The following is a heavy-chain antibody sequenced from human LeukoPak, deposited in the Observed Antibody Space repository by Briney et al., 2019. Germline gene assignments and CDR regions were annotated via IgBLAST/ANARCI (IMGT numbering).Heavy chain of an antibody. CDR3: AELGITMIGGV. Sequence: QAGGSLRLSCAASGFTFSSYEMNWVRQAPGKGLEWVSYISSSGSTIYYADPVKGRFTISRDNAKNSLYLQMNSLRAEDTAVYYCAELGITMIGGVWGKGTTVTISS. V-gene: IGHV3-48*03. CDR2: ISSSGSTI. CDR1: GFTFSSYE. J-gene: IGHJ6*04. D-gene: IGHD3-10*02.